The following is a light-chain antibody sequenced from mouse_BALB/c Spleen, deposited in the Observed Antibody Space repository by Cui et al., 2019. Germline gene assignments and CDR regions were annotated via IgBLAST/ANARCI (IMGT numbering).Light chain of an antibody. Sequence: QLVLTQSPAIMSASLGEEIILTCSAISSVSYMHWYQQKSGTSPQLLIYSTSNLASGVPSRFSGSGSGTFYSLTISSVEAEDAADYYCHQWSSYPWTFGGGTKLEIK. CDR3: HQWSSYPWT. J-gene: IGKJ1*01. V-gene: IGKV4-80*01. CDR1: SSVSY. CDR2: STS.